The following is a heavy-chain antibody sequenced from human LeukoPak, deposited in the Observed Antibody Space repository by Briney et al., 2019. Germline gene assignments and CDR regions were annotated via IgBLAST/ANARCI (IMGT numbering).Heavy chain of an antibody. V-gene: IGHV1-18*01. CDR2: ISAYNGNT. Sequence: ASVKVSCKASGGTFISYAISWVRQAPGQGLEWMGWISAYNGNTNYAQKLQGRVTMTTDTSTSTAYMELRSLRSDDTAVYYCARDIVVVPAAPRPNYYYYGMDVWGQGTTVTVSS. CDR1: GGTFISYA. CDR3: ARDIVVVPAAPRPNYYYYGMDV. J-gene: IGHJ6*02. D-gene: IGHD2-2*01.